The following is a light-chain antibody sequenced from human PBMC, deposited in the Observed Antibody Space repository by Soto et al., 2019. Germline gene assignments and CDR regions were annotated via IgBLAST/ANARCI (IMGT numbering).Light chain of an antibody. V-gene: IGKV3-20*01. Sequence: EIVLTQSPGTLSLSPGERATLSCRASQSVNSNYLAWYQQKPGQAPRLLIDAASSRATGIPDRFSGSGSGTDFTLTISGLEPEDFAVYYCQQYGTSPPWTFGQGTKVEIK. CDR2: AAS. CDR1: QSVNSNY. CDR3: QQYGTSPPWT. J-gene: IGKJ1*01.